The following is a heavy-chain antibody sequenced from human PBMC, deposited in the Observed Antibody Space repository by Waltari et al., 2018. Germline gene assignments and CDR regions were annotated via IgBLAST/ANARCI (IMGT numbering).Heavy chain of an antibody. D-gene: IGHD6-13*01. CDR2: IYTSGST. V-gene: IGHV4-61*09. Sequence: QVQLQESGPGLVKPSQTLSLTCTVSVGSISIGSYYCSWIRQPAGKGLEWIGYIYTSGSTNYNPSLKSRVTISVDTSKNQFSLKLSSVTAADTAVYYCARTGYSSSYWGQGTLVTVSS. CDR1: VGSISIGSYY. J-gene: IGHJ4*02. CDR3: ARTGYSSSY.